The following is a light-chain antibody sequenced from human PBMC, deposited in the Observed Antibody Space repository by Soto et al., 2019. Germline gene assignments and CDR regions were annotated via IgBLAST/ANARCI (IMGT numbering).Light chain of an antibody. CDR1: SSDVGAYNY. Sequence: QSALTQPASVSGSPGQSITISCTGTSSDVGAYNYVSWYQQHPGKAPKLRIYEVSNRPSGVSSRFSGSKSGNTASLTISGLQAEDDAVYYFDSYTPSSTLEIGGGTKLTVL. CDR3: DSYTPSSTLE. V-gene: IGLV2-14*01. J-gene: IGLJ2*01. CDR2: EVS.